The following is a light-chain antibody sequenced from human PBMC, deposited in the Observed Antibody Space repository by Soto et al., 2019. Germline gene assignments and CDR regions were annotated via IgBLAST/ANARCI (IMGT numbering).Light chain of an antibody. CDR1: QSVTSNY. J-gene: IGKJ5*01. CDR3: QQYGSNPSIT. CDR2: AAS. Sequence: EIVLTQSPGTLSLSPGERATLSCRASQSVTSNYVAWYQQKPGQAPRLLIYAASSRTTGIPDRFSGSGSGTDFTLTISRLEPEDFAVYYCQQYGSNPSITFGQVTRLEIK. V-gene: IGKV3-20*01.